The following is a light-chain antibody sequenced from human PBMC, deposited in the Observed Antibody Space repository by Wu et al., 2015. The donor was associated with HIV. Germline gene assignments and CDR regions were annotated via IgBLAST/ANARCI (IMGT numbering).Light chain of an antibody. CDR1: QSVSSSY. V-gene: IGKV3D-20*02. CDR3: QQRSNWPMWT. Sequence: EIVLTQSPGTLSLSPGERATLSCRASQSVSSSYLAWYQQKPGQAPRLLIYGASSRATGIPDRFSGSGSGTDFTLTINRLEPEDFAVYYCQQRSNWPMWTFGQGTKVEIK. J-gene: IGKJ1*01. CDR2: GAS.